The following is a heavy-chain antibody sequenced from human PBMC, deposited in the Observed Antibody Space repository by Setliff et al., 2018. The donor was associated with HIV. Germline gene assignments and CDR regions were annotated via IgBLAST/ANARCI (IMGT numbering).Heavy chain of an antibody. Sequence: SVKVSCKASGGTFINSAFNWVRQAPGQGLEWMGSIIPIFGTGNYAQNFQGRVMITADGSTSTAYMELRSLRSDDTAVYYCAREALAWYHYDSSGYSNWFDPWGQGTLVTVSS. CDR2: IIPIFGTG. V-gene: IGHV1-69*13. CDR3: AREALAWYHYDSSGYSNWFDP. CDR1: GGTFINSA. J-gene: IGHJ5*02. D-gene: IGHD3-22*01.